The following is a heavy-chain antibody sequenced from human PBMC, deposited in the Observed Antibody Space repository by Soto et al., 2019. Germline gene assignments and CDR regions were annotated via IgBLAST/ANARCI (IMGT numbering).Heavy chain of an antibody. D-gene: IGHD3-9*01. V-gene: IGHV3-23*01. Sequence: LRLSCAASGFTFSSYAMSWVRQAPGKGLEWVSAISGSGGSTYYADSVKGRFTISRDNSKNTLYLQMNSLRAEDTAVYYCAKNYDILTGYIDYWGQGTLVTVSS. CDR3: AKNYDILTGYIDY. CDR1: GFTFSSYA. J-gene: IGHJ4*02. CDR2: ISGSGGST.